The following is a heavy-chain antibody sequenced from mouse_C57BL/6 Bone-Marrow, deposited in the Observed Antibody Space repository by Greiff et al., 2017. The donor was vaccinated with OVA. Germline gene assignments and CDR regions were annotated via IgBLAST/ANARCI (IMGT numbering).Heavy chain of an antibody. CDR3: TTGCNWYFDV. CDR2: IDPENGDT. V-gene: IGHV14-4*01. Sequence: EVQLQQSGAELVRPGASVKLSCTASGFNIKDDYMHWVKQRPEQGLEWIGWIDPENGDTEYASKFQGKATITADTSSNTAYLQLSSLTSDDTAVYYCTTGCNWYFDVWGTGTTVTVSS. J-gene: IGHJ1*03. CDR1: GFNIKDDY.